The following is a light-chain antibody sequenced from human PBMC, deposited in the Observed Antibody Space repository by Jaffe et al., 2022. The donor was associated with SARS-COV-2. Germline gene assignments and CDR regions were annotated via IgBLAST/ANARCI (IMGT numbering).Light chain of an antibody. CDR2: GAS. J-gene: IGKJ2*03. Sequence: EIVLTQSPGTLSLSPGERATLSCRASQSVTNSQLAWLQRKPGQAPRLLIYGASKRATGIPDRFSGSGSETDFTLTISRLEPEDSAIYYCQQYGASPRFGQGTKLEIK. CDR3: QQYGASPR. CDR1: QSVTNSQ. V-gene: IGKV3-20*01.